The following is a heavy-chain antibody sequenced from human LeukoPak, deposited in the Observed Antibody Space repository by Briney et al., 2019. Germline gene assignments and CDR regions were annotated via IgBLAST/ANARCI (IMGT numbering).Heavy chain of an antibody. CDR3: AKDSPLLTI. Sequence: PGGSLRLSCTASGFTFSSYGMSWVRQAPGKGLQWVSAISYNDGSTYYADSVKVRFTISRDNSKNTLYLQMNSLRAEDTATYYCAKDSPLLTIWGQGTMVTVSS. J-gene: IGHJ3*02. V-gene: IGHV3-23*01. CDR2: ISYNDGST. CDR1: GFTFSSYG.